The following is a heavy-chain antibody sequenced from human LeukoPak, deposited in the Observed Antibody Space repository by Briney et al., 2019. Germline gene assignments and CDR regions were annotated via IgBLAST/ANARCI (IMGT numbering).Heavy chain of an antibody. Sequence: GASLRLSCAASGFTFSNYAMSWVRQAPGKGLEWVSAITGSGGNTYYADSVKGRFTISRDNAKNSLYLQMNSLRAEDTAVYYCARDLVSSGPYYYYFYGMDVWGQGTTVTVSS. CDR2: ITGSGGNT. CDR3: ARDLVSSGPYYYYFYGMDV. V-gene: IGHV3-23*01. D-gene: IGHD6-19*01. CDR1: GFTFSNYA. J-gene: IGHJ6*02.